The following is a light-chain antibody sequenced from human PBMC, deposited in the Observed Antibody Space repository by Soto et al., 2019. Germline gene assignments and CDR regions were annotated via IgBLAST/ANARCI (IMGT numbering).Light chain of an antibody. CDR1: QSVSDY. CDR3: QTYNSAPFT. V-gene: IGKV3-11*01. Sequence: EITLTQSPGTLSLSPGERATLSCRASQSVSDYLAWYQQKAGHPPRVLIYGASNRATDIPARFSGSGSGTDFTLTISSLQPEDVATYYCQTYNSAPFTFGPGTKVDI. CDR2: GAS. J-gene: IGKJ3*01.